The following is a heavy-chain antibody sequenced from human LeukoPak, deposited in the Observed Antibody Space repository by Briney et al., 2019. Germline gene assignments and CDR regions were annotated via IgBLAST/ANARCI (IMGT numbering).Heavy chain of an antibody. CDR1: GGSFSGYY. J-gene: IGHJ4*02. V-gene: IGHV4-34*01. CDR3: ARRRKQWLVDYYDSSGRFDY. D-gene: IGHD3-22*01. CDR2: VNHNGAT. Sequence: SETLSLTCAVYGGSFSGYYWSWICQPPGKGLEWIGEVNHNGATNYNPSLKSRVTISLDTSKNQFSLKLSSVTAADTAVYYCARRRKQWLVDYYDSSGRFDYWGQGTLVTVSS.